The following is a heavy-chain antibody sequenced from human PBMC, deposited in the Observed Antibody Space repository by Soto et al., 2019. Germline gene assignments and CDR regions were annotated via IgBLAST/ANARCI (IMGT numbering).Heavy chain of an antibody. CDR1: GFTFSSDW. D-gene: IGHD5-12*01. Sequence: GSLRLSCAASGFTFSSDWMTWVRQVPGKGLEWVANINQDGSQKSYVDSVKGRFIIARDNAKYSLYLEMNSLGAEDTAVYYCTRNRGYYRLDCWGQGTLVTVSS. J-gene: IGHJ4*02. V-gene: IGHV3-7*05. CDR3: TRNRGYYRLDC. CDR2: INQDGSQK.